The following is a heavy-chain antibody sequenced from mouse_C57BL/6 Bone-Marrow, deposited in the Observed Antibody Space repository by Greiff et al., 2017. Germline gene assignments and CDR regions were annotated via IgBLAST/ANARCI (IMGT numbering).Heavy chain of an antibody. Sequence: EVNVVESGGDLVKPGGSLKLSCAASGFTFSSYGMSWVRQTPDKRLEWVATISSGGSYTYYPDSVKGRFTISRDNAKNTLYLQMSSLKSEDTAMYYCARRSTMITEFAYWGQGTLVTVSA. D-gene: IGHD2-4*01. CDR2: ISSGGSYT. V-gene: IGHV5-6*02. CDR3: ARRSTMITEFAY. J-gene: IGHJ3*01. CDR1: GFTFSSYG.